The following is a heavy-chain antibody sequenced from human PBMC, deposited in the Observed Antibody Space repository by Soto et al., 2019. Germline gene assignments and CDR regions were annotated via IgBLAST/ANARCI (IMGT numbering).Heavy chain of an antibody. CDR1: GGSINTGGYY. Sequence: QVQLQESGPGLVKPSQTLSLTCTVSGGSINTGGYYWGWIRHLPGEGLEWMGHIFYTGTAYYNPSLRSIVTVSIDTSANQFSLHMYSVTAADTAMYYCARRLDDTPETFFNWFDPWGQGILVTVSS. CDR3: ARRLDDTPETFFNWFDP. J-gene: IGHJ5*02. D-gene: IGHD2-15*01. CDR2: IFYTGTA. V-gene: IGHV4-31*01.